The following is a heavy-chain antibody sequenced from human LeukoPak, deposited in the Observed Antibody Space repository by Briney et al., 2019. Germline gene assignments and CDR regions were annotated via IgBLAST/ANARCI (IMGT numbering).Heavy chain of an antibody. CDR2: ISSSSSTI. CDR1: GFTFSSYS. Sequence: PGGSLRLSCAASGFTFSSYSMNWVRQAPGKGLEWVSYISSSSSTIYYADSVKGRFTISRDNAKNTLYLQMSSLRAEDTAVYYCARDTGWSRFDPWGQGTLVTVSS. CDR3: ARDTGWSRFDP. D-gene: IGHD6-19*01. V-gene: IGHV3-48*04. J-gene: IGHJ5*02.